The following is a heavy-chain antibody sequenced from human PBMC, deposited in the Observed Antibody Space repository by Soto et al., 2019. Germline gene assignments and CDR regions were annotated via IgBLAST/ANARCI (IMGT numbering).Heavy chain of an antibody. J-gene: IGHJ6*02. Sequence: ASVKVSCKASGYTFTSYGISWVRQAPGQGLEWMGWISAYNGNTNYAQKLQGRVTMTTDTSTSTAYMELRSLRSDDTAVYYCARDGASTPWWELGTRVYLYNAMDVWGQGTTVTVSS. V-gene: IGHV1-18*04. CDR3: ARDGASTPWWELGTRVYLYNAMDV. D-gene: IGHD1-26*01. CDR2: ISAYNGNT. CDR1: GYTFTSYG.